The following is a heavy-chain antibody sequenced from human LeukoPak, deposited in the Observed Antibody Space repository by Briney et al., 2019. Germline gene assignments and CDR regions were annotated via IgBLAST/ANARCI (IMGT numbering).Heavy chain of an antibody. V-gene: IGHV4-34*01. CDR2: INHSGST. CDR1: GGSFSGYY. CDR3: ARKPVYYYYGMDV. Sequence: SETLSLTCAVYGGSFSGYYWSWIRQPPGKGLEWIGEINHSGSTNYNPSLKSRVTISVDTSKNQFSLKLSSVTAADTAVYYCARKPVYYYYGMDVWGQGTTVTVSS. J-gene: IGHJ6*02.